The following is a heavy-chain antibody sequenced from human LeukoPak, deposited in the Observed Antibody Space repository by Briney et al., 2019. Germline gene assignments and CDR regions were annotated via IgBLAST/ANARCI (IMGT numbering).Heavy chain of an antibody. V-gene: IGHV1-18*01. CDR3: ARSSQEWLQSVIWFDP. Sequence: GASVKVSCKASGYTFTSYGTNWVRQAPGQGLEWMGWISTYNGDTKYAQNFRGRVTMTTDTSTSTAYMELRTLRSDDTAVYYCARSSQEWLQSVIWFDPWGQGTLVTVSS. J-gene: IGHJ5*02. CDR2: ISTYNGDT. D-gene: IGHD3-3*01. CDR1: GYTFTSYG.